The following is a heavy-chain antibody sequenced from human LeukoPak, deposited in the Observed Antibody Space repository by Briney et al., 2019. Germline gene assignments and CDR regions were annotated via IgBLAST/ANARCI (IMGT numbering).Heavy chain of an antibody. CDR3: ARDRPEYYYDSSGYDAFDI. D-gene: IGHD3-22*01. CDR1: GGSISSYY. V-gene: IGHV4-4*07. CDR2: IYTSGST. J-gene: IGHJ3*02. Sequence: SETLSLTCTVSGGSISSYYWSWIRQPAGKGLEWIGRIYTSGSTNYNPSLKSRVTMSVDTSKNQFSLKLSSVTAADTAVYYCARDRPEYYYDSSGYDAFDIWGQGTMVTVSS.